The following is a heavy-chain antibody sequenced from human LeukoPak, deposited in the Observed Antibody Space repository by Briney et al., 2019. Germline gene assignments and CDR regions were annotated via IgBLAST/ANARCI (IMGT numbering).Heavy chain of an antibody. Sequence: SETLSLTCTVSGGSISSYYWSWIRQPAGKGLEWIGRIYTSGSTNYNPSLKSRVTISVDTSKNQFSLKLSSVTAADTAVYYCARDGDSSSGLYFDYWGQGTLVTVSS. CDR3: ARDGDSSSGLYFDY. V-gene: IGHV4-4*07. CDR1: GGSISSYY. CDR2: IYTSGST. D-gene: IGHD6-6*01. J-gene: IGHJ4*02.